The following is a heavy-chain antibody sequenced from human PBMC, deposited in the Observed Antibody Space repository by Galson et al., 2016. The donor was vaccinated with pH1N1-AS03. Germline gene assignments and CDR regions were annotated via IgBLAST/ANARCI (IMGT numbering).Heavy chain of an antibody. V-gene: IGHV3-23*01. CDR1: GFTFTDFA. Sequence: SLRLSCATSGFTFTDFAVSWVRQAPGRGLEWVSATSSSGGSTYYAESVKGRFTISRDYSKNTVDLPMNSLSAEDSAVYFCARETIRAGEFDLWGRGTVVTVSS. D-gene: IGHD1-26*01. CDR2: TSSSGGST. J-gene: IGHJ3*01. CDR3: ARETIRAGEFDL.